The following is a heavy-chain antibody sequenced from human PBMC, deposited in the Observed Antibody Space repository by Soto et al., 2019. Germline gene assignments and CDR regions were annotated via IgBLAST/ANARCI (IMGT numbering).Heavy chain of an antibody. Sequence: GGSLRLSCAASGFTFSNAWMSWVRQAPGKGLEWVGRIKSKTDGGTTDYAAPVKGRFTISRDDSKNTLYLQMNSLKTEDTAVYYCTTDEGIGGYYDSSGYYYYYMDVWGKGTTVTVSS. D-gene: IGHD3-22*01. CDR3: TTDEGIGGYYDSSGYYYYYMDV. J-gene: IGHJ6*03. CDR2: IKSKTDGGTT. V-gene: IGHV3-15*01. CDR1: GFTFSNAW.